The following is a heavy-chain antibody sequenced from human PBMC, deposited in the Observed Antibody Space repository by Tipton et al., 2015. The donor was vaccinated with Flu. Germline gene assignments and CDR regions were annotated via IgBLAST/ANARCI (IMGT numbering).Heavy chain of an antibody. CDR1: NGSINFSY. CDR3: AREDTGLRIAP. J-gene: IGHJ5*02. V-gene: IGHV4-59*12. CDR2: IYYSGSTSGSP. Sequence: TLSLTCTVSNGSINFSYWTWIRQPPGKDLEWIGNIYYSGSTSGSPNYNPSLKSRVTISIDASKNEFSLRLTSVTAADTAVYYCAREDTGLRIAPWGQGILVTVSS. D-gene: IGHD2-8*02.